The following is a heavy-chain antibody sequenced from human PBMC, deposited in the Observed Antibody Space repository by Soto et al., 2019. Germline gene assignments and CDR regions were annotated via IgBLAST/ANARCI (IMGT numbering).Heavy chain of an antibody. Sequence: QVQLQESGPGLVKPSQTLSLTCTVSGGSISSGDYYWSWIRQPPGKGLECIGYTYRSGSTYYNPSLKSRITRSVDTSKNQFSLNLSSVAAADTAVYYCARFKCVGGTCYLGYWGQGTLVTVSS. V-gene: IGHV4-30-4*01. D-gene: IGHD2-15*01. CDR1: GGSISSGDYY. CDR2: TYRSGST. CDR3: ARFKCVGGTCYLGY. J-gene: IGHJ4*02.